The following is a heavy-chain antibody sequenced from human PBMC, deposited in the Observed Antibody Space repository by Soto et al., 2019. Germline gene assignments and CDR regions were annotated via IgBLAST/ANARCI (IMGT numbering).Heavy chain of an antibody. V-gene: IGHV4-30-4*01. CDR1: GGSISSGDYY. CDR2: IYYSGSN. J-gene: IGHJ5*02. CDR3: ASAGYYGSGSYSVINWFDP. D-gene: IGHD3-10*01. Sequence: QVQLQESGPGLVKPSQTLSLTCTVSGGSISSGDYYWSWIRQPPGKGLEWIGYIYYSGSNYYNPSLKSGLTIPVDTSKHQFSLKLSPVTAADTAVYYCASAGYYGSGSYSVINWFDPWGQGTLVAVSS.